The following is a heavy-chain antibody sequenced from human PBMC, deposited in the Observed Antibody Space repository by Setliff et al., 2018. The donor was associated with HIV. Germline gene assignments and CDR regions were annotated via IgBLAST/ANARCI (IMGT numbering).Heavy chain of an antibody. J-gene: IGHJ4*02. Sequence: GGSLRLSCAASGFTFSDYYMSWIRQAPGKGLEWVSYISSSSSYTNYAYSVKGRFTISRDNAKNSLYLQSNSLRAEDTAVYYCESTPGSGLPEYFDYWGQGTLVTVSS. CDR3: ESTPGSGLPEYFDY. V-gene: IGHV3-11*03. CDR1: GFTFSDYY. D-gene: IGHD3-10*01. CDR2: ISSSSSYT.